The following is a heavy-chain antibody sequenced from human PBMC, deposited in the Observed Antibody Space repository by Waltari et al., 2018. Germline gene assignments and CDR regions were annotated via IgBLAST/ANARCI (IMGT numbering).Heavy chain of an antibody. V-gene: IGHV4-38-2*01. J-gene: IGHJ3*02. D-gene: IGHD3-22*01. CDR1: GYSMRRVYY. CDR3: VAAKEYYYDGSGDDAFET. Sequence: QVQLQESGPGLATSSETLSLTCAVSGYSMRRVYYWGWIRQPPRKGLEWIASIYQSGSSYYNPTLRSRLTISVDTSRNQFSLEMTSVTATDTATYYCVAAKEYYYDGSGDDAFETWGQGTLVTVSS. CDR2: IYQSGSS.